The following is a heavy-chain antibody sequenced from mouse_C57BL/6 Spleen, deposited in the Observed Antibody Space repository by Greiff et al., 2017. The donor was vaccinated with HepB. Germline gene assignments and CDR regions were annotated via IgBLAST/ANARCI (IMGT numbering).Heavy chain of an antibody. V-gene: IGHV2-5*01. Sequence: QVQLQQSGPGLVQPSQSLSITCTVSGFSLTSYGVHWVRQSPGKGLEWLGVIWRGGSTDYNAAFMSRLSITKDNSKSQVFFKMNSLQADDTAIYYCAEITTVVATGYYAMDDWGQGTSVTVSS. CDR1: GFSLTSYG. D-gene: IGHD1-1*01. CDR3: AEITTVVATGYYAMDD. J-gene: IGHJ4*01. CDR2: IWRGGST.